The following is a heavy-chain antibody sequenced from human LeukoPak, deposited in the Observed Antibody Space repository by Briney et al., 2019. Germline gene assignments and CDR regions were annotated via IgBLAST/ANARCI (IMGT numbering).Heavy chain of an antibody. J-gene: IGHJ4*02. CDR3: ARGGTIYGSGSYYPSPDNYFDY. CDR1: GGSLSSSSYH. CDR2: IYYSGTT. V-gene: IGHV4-39*07. Sequence: SETLSLTCSVSGGSLSSSSYHWGWIRQPPGKGLEWIGSIYYSGTTYYNPSLKSRVTISVDTSKNQLSLKLSSVTAADTAVYYCARGGTIYGSGSYYPSPDNYFDYWGQGTLVPVSS. D-gene: IGHD3-10*01.